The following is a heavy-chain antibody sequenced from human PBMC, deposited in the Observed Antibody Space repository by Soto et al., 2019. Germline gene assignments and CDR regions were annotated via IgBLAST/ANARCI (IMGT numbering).Heavy chain of an antibody. Sequence: PSETLSLTCAVYGGSFSGYYWSWIRQPPGKGLEWIGEINHSGSANYNPSLKSRVTISVDTSKNQFSLKLSSVTAADTVVYYCARGPIHDYSNRNLDYWGQGTLVTVSS. J-gene: IGHJ4*02. D-gene: IGHD4-4*01. V-gene: IGHV4-34*01. CDR1: GGSFSGYY. CDR2: INHSGSA. CDR3: ARGPIHDYSNRNLDY.